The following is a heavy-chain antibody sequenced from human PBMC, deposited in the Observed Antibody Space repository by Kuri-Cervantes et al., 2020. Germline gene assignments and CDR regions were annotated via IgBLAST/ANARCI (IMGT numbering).Heavy chain of an antibody. CDR3: ARVEMGDYGGVSFDY. CDR1: GGTFSSYA. D-gene: IGHD4-23*01. J-gene: IGHJ4*02. Sequence: SVKVSCKASGGTFSSYAISWVRQALGQGLEWMGGIIPIFGTANYAQKSQGRVTITADESTSTAYMELSSLRSEDTAVYHCARVEMGDYGGVSFDYWGQGTLVTVSS. CDR2: IIPIFGTA. V-gene: IGHV1-69*13.